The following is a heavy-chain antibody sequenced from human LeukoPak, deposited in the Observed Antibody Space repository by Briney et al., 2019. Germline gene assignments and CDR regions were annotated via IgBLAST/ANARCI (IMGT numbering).Heavy chain of an antibody. CDR3: VKALTDDAFDI. J-gene: IGHJ3*02. CDR2: ISRNGDTT. V-gene: IGHV3-64D*06. Sequence: GASLRLSCSAAGFTFSTFPMHWVRQAPGNGLEYFSAISRNGDTTYYADSVKGRFTISRDNSKNTLYLQMSSLRPEDAAVYYCVKALTDDAFDIWGQGTMVTVSS. CDR1: GFTFSTFP.